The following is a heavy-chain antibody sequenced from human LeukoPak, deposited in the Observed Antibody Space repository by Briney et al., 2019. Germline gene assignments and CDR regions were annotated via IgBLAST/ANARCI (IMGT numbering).Heavy chain of an antibody. CDR3: AKVGDYYDSSGYYNY. CDR2: ISGSGGST. D-gene: IGHD3-22*01. J-gene: IGHJ4*02. V-gene: IGHV3-23*01. Sequence: GSLRLSCAASGFTFSSYAMSWVRQAPGKGLEWVSAISGSGGSTYYADSVKGRFTISRDNSKNTLYLQMNSLRAEDTAVYYCAKVGDYYDSSGYYNYWGQGTLVTVSS. CDR1: GFTFSSYA.